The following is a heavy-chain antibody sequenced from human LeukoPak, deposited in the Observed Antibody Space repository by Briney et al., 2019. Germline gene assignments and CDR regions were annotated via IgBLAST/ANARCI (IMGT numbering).Heavy chain of an antibody. D-gene: IGHD3-10*01. CDR3: AKWSLGITMVRGVMGAFDY. CDR2: ISGSGGST. V-gene: IGHV3-23*01. Sequence: GGSLRLSCAAYGFTFSSYAMSWVRQAPGKGLEWVAAISGSGGSTYYAYSVKGRFTISRDNSKNTLYLRMNSLRAEDTAVYYCAKWSLGITMVRGVMGAFDYWGQGTLVTVSS. CDR1: GFTFSSYA. J-gene: IGHJ4*02.